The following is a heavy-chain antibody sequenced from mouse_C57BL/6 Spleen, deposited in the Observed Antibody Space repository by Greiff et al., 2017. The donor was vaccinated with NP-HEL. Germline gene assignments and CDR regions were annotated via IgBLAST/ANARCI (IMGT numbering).Heavy chain of an antibody. Sequence: EVQRVESGEGLVKPGGSLKLSCAASGFTFSSYAMSWVRQTPEKRLEWVAYISSGGDYIYYADTVKGRFTISRDNARNTLYLQMSSLKSEDTAMYYCTRDLRGGHAYWGQGTLVTVSA. CDR2: ISSGGDYI. J-gene: IGHJ3*01. CDR1: GFTFSSYA. V-gene: IGHV5-9-1*02. CDR3: TRDLRGGHAY. D-gene: IGHD3-3*01.